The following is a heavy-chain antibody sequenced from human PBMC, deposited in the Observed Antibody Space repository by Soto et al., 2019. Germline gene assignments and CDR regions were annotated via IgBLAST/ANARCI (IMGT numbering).Heavy chain of an antibody. J-gene: IGHJ6*03. D-gene: IGHD4-17*01. CDR2: ISAYNGNT. Sequence: QVQLVQSGAEVKKPGASVKVSCKASGYTFTSYGISWVRQAPGQGREWMGWISAYNGNTNYAQKLQGRVTMTTDTSTSTAYMERRSLRSDDTAVYYCARWKTVTTDYYYYYYMDVWGNGTTVTVSS. CDR1: GYTFTSYG. CDR3: ARWKTVTTDYYYYYYMDV. V-gene: IGHV1-18*01.